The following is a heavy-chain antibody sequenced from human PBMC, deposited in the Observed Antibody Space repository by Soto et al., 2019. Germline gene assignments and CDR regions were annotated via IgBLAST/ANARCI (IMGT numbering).Heavy chain of an antibody. CDR1: GGSISSGGYY. Sequence: QVQLQESGPGLVKPSQTLSLTCTVSGGSISSGGYYWSWIRQHPGKGLEWIGYIYYSGSTYYNPSLKSRVTISVDTSKNQFSLRLSSVTAADTAVYYCARVCGGDCLHGMDVWCQGTTVTVSS. D-gene: IGHD2-21*02. V-gene: IGHV4-31*03. CDR2: IYYSGST. CDR3: ARVCGGDCLHGMDV. J-gene: IGHJ6*02.